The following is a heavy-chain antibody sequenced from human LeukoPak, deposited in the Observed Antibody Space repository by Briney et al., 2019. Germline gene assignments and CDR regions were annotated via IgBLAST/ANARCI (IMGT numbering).Heavy chain of an antibody. V-gene: IGHV3-21*01. CDR2: ISSSSSYI. CDR1: GFTFSSYS. D-gene: IGHD3-22*01. J-gene: IGHJ4*02. Sequence: PGGSLRLSCAASGFTFSSYSMNWVRQAPGKGLEWVSSISSSSSYIYYADSVKGRFTISRDNAKNSLYLQMNSLRAEGTAVYYCARSYYDSSGYWCYWGQGTLVTVSS. CDR3: ARSYYDSSGYWCY.